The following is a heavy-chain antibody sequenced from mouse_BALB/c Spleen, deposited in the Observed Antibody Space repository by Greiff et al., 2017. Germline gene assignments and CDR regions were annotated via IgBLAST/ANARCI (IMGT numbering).Heavy chain of an antibody. CDR2: IRSKSNNYET. CDR3: VRHGDSSGCFAY. D-gene: IGHD3-2*01. V-gene: IGHV10-1*02. J-gene: IGHJ3*01. CDR1: GFTFNTYA. Sequence: EVLLVESGGGLVQPKGSLKLSCAASGFTFNTYAMNWVRQAPGKGLEWVARIRSKSNNYETYYADSVKDRFTISRDDSQSMLYLQMNNLKTEDTAMYYCVRHGDSSGCFAYWGQGTLVTVSA.